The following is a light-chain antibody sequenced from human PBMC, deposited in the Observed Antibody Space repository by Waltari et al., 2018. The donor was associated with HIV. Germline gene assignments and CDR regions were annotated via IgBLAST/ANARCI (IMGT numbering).Light chain of an antibody. Sequence: SALTQPASVSGSPGQSITISCPGTTSDVWGYNLVSRYQQHPGKAPKLMIYEVSKRPSGVSNRFSGSKSGNTASLTISGLQAEDEADYYCCAYAGSTTYVIFGGGTKLTVL. J-gene: IGLJ2*01. CDR1: TSDVWGYNL. CDR3: CAYAGSTTYVI. V-gene: IGLV2-23*02. CDR2: EVS.